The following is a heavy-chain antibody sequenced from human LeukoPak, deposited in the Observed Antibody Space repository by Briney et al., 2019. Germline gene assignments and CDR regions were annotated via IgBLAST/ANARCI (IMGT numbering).Heavy chain of an antibody. J-gene: IGHJ4*02. V-gene: IGHV3-21*01. CDR3: ARDRGDSSGYSLPVRGYYFAY. CDR1: GFTFSSYS. Sequence: GGSLRLSCAASGFTFSSYSMNWVRQAPGKGLEWVSSISSSSSYIYYADSVKGRFTISRDNAKNSLYLQMNSLRAEDTAVYYCARDRGDSSGYSLPVRGYYFAYWGQGTLVTVSS. CDR2: ISSSSSYI. D-gene: IGHD3-22*01.